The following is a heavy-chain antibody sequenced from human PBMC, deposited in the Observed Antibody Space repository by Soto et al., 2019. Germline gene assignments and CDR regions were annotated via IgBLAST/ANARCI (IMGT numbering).Heavy chain of an antibody. V-gene: IGHV1-2*04. CDR3: AKGGVYYYDSSGYPNGAAFDI. CDR1: GYTFTGYY. Sequence: ASVKVSCKASGYTFTGYYMHWVRQAPGQGLEWMGWINPNSGGTHYAQKFQGWVTLTRDTSISTAYMELSRLRSDDTAVYYCAKGGVYYYDSSGYPNGAAFDIWGQGTMVTVSS. D-gene: IGHD3-22*01. J-gene: IGHJ3*02. CDR2: INPNSGGT.